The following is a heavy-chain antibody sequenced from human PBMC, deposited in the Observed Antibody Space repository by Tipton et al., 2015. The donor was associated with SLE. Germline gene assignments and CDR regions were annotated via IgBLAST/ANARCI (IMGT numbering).Heavy chain of an antibody. CDR3: ARAIGANYFNF. CDR2: INHGGIT. Sequence: LRLSCATSGFTFSNYEMNWVRQSPGKGLEWIGEINHGGITNYNPSLKSRVTISLDPSKSQFSLRLSSVTAADTAVYYCARAIGANYFNFWARERWSPSPQ. D-gene: IGHD3-16*01. CDR1: GFTFSNYE. V-gene: IGHV4-34*01. J-gene: IGHJ4*02.